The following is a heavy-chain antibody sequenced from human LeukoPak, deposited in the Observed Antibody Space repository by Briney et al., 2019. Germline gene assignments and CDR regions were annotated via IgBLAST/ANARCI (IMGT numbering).Heavy chain of an antibody. CDR2: ISGSGGST. D-gene: IGHD3-22*01. CDR3: AKVPEYYYDSSGYSAPFDY. CDR1: GFTFSSYA. V-gene: IGHV3-23*01. Sequence: PGGSLRLSCAASGFTFSSYAMSWVRQAPGKGLEWASAISGSGGSTYYADSVKGRFTISRDNSKNTLYLQMNSLRAEDTAVYYCAKVPEYYYDSSGYSAPFDYWGQGTLVTVSS. J-gene: IGHJ4*02.